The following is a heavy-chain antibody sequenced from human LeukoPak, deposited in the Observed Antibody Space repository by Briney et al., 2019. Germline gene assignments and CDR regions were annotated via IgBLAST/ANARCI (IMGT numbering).Heavy chain of an antibody. V-gene: IGHV3-48*01. Sequence: GGSLRLSCAASGFTFSSYSMNWVRQAPGKGLEWVSYISSSSSTIYYADSVKGRFTIFRDNAKNSLYLQMNSLRAEDTAVYYCAKDGGLWVSAHWGDSWGRGTLVTVSS. CDR1: GFTFSSYS. CDR3: AKDGGLWVSAHWGDS. J-gene: IGHJ4*02. D-gene: IGHD7-27*01. CDR2: ISSSSSTI.